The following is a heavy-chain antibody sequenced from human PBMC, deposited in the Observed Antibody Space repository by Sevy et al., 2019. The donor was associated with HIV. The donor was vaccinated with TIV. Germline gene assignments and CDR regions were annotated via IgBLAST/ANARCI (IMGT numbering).Heavy chain of an antibody. V-gene: IGHV1-2*02. D-gene: IGHD5-18*01. CDR2: INPNSGAP. Sequence: ASVKVSCKASGHTFTDYFIHWVRQAPGQGLEWMGWINPNSGAPKYAQKFEGRVTMTRDRSITTAYMELSRLRSDDTAVYYCASPGGYRYGSLLDYWGQGTLVTVSS. J-gene: IGHJ4*02. CDR1: GHTFTDYF. CDR3: ASPGGYRYGSLLDY.